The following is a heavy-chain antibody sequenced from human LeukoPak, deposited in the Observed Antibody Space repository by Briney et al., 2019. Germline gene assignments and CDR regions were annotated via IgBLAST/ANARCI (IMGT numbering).Heavy chain of an antibody. CDR3: ARGGPPYYYMDV. CDR2: INWNGGST. V-gene: IGHV3-20*04. Sequence: GGSLRLSCAASGFTFDDYGMSWVRQAPGEGREWVSGINWNGGSTVYADSVKGLFTISRDNAKNSLYLQMNSLRAEDTALYYCARGGPPYYYMDVWGKGTTVTVSS. J-gene: IGHJ6*03. CDR1: GFTFDDYG.